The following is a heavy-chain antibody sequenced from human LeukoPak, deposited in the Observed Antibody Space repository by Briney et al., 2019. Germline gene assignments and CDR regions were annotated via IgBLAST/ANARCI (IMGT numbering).Heavy chain of an antibody. J-gene: IGHJ4*02. Sequence: GGSLRLSCAASGFTFSSYAMHWVRQAPGKGLEWVAVISYDGSNKYYADSEKGRFTISRDNSKNTLYLQMNSLRAEDTAVYYCARDYYDSSGYYSSPKDYWGQGTLVTVSS. CDR2: ISYDGSNK. CDR3: ARDYYDSSGYYSSPKDY. D-gene: IGHD3-22*01. V-gene: IGHV3-30-3*01. CDR1: GFTFSSYA.